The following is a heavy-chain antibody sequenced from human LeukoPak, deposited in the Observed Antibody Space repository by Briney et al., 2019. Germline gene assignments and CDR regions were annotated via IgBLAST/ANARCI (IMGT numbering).Heavy chain of an antibody. CDR3: ARAQAVAGLNWFDP. D-gene: IGHD6-19*01. J-gene: IGHJ5*02. Sequence: SVKVSCKASGGTFSNYHINWVRQAPGEGLEWMGGIIPIFDSPNYAQKFQGRVTITADESTSTVYMEVSSLRSEDTAVYYCARAQAVAGLNWFDPWGRGTLVTVSS. CDR1: GGTFSNYH. V-gene: IGHV1-69*13. CDR2: IIPIFDSP.